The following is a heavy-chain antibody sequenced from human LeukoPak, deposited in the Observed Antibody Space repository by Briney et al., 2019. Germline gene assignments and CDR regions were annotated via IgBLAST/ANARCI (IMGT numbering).Heavy chain of an antibody. CDR1: GGSISSYY. CDR3: ARDTDYYDSSGYPTRGVFDY. D-gene: IGHD3-22*01. Sequence: SETLSLTCTVSGGSISSYYWSWIRQPAGKGLEWIGRIYTSGGTNYNPSLKSRVTMSVDTSKNQFSLKLSSVTAADTAVYYCARDTDYYDSSGYPTRGVFDYWGQGTLVTVSS. V-gene: IGHV4-4*07. CDR2: IYTSGGT. J-gene: IGHJ4*02.